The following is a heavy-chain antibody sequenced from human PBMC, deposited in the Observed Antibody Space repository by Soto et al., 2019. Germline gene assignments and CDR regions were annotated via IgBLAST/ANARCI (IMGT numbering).Heavy chain of an antibody. V-gene: IGHV3-30-3*02. J-gene: IGHJ4*02. CDR3: AKDQASGQGSFDS. CDR2: ISFDGNII. CDR1: EFSFSSYA. Sequence: GGSLRLSCAASEFSFSSYAMHWIRQAPGKGLEWVAVISFDGNIIQYADSVKGRFTISRDNSKNTLFLQMNSLRADDTAVYYCAKDQASGQGSFDSWGQGTLVTVSS.